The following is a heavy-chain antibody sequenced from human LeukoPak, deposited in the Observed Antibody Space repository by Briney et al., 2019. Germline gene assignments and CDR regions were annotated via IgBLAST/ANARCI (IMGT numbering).Heavy chain of an antibody. J-gene: IGHJ4*02. D-gene: IGHD6-13*01. CDR2: IYYSGST. CDR1: GGSISSSSYY. CDR3: ARPYSSWYYYFDY. V-gene: IGHV4-39*01. Sequence: SETLSLTCTVSGGSISSSSYYWGWIRQPPGKGLEWIGSIYYSGSTYYNPSLKSRVTIYVDTSKNQFSLKLSSVTAADTAVYYCARPYSSWYYYFDYWGQGTLVTVSS.